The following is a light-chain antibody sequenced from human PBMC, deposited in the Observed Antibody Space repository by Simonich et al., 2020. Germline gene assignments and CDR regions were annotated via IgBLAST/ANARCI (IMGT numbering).Light chain of an antibody. V-gene: IGKV4-1*01. CDR3: QQYYSTPPWT. CDR2: WAS. CDR1: QSVLYSSNNKNY. J-gene: IGKJ1*01. Sequence: DIVMTQSPNSLAVSLGERATINRKSSQSVLYSSNNKNYLAWYQQKQGQPPKLLIYWASTRDSGVPDLFSGSGSGTDFTLTISSLQAEDVAVYYCQQYYSTPPWTFGQGTKVEIK.